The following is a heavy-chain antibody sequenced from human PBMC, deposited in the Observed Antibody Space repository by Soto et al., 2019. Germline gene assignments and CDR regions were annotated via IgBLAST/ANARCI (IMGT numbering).Heavy chain of an antibody. CDR2: ISYDGSNK. J-gene: IGHJ4*02. V-gene: IGHV3-30*18. Sequence: ESGGGVVQPGRSLRLSCAASGFTFSSYGMHWVRQAPGKGLEWVAVISYDGSNKYYADSVKGRFTISRDNSKNTLYLQMNSLRAEDTAVYYCAKIGFSSSPDYWGQGTLVTVSS. D-gene: IGHD6-6*01. CDR1: GFTFSSYG. CDR3: AKIGFSSSPDY.